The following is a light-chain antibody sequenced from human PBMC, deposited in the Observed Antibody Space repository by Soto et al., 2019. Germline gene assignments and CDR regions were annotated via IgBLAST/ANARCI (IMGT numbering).Light chain of an antibody. J-gene: IGLJ1*01. CDR3: QSYDRTLSGFV. CDR1: SSNTGAGYD. V-gene: IGLV1-40*01. Sequence: QPVLTQPPSVSGAPGQRVTISCTGSSSNTGAGYDVHWYKQFPGTAPKLLIYGNNNRPSAVPDRFSGSKSGTSASLAITGLQVEDEADYYCQSYDRTLSGFVFGTGTKLTVL. CDR2: GNN.